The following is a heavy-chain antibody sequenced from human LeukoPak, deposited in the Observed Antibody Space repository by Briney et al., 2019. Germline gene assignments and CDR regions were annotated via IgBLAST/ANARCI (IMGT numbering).Heavy chain of an antibody. J-gene: IGHJ4*02. Sequence: PSETLSLTCTVSGGSISGYYWNWIRQPPGKGLEWIGYIYYSGTTNYNPSLKSRVTISVDTSKNQFSLKLSSVTAADTAVYYCARQEGSSWSSSPFDYWGQGGLVTVSS. CDR1: GGSISGYY. CDR2: IYYSGTT. D-gene: IGHD6-13*01. V-gene: IGHV4-59*08. CDR3: ARQEGSSWSSSPFDY.